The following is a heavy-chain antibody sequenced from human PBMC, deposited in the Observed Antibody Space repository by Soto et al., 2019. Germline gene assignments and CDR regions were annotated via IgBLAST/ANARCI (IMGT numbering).Heavy chain of an antibody. Sequence: QVQLQQWGAGLLKPSETLSLTCAVYGGSFSGYYWSWIRQPPGKGLEWIGEINHSGSTNYNPSLKSRVTISVDTSKTQFSLKLSSVTAADTAVYYCARALGGSSWFSNWFDPWGQGTLVTVSS. D-gene: IGHD6-13*01. CDR1: GGSFSGYY. CDR2: INHSGST. V-gene: IGHV4-34*01. CDR3: ARALGGSSWFSNWFDP. J-gene: IGHJ5*02.